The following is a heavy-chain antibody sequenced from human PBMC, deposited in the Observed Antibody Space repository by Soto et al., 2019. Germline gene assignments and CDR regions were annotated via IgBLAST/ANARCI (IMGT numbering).Heavy chain of an antibody. J-gene: IGHJ5*02. CDR2: ISSTGIYK. CDR3: VRDLYGSGTSLRGWFDP. Sequence: QEQLVESGGGWVKPGGSLRLSCAASGFTFSDYYIAWIRQAPGKGLERISYISSTGIYKRYADSVKGRFTIARDNANNSLVLQMNSLRADDTAVYYCVRDLYGSGTSLRGWFDPWGQGTLVTVSS. CDR1: GFTFSDYY. V-gene: IGHV3-11*06. D-gene: IGHD3-10*01.